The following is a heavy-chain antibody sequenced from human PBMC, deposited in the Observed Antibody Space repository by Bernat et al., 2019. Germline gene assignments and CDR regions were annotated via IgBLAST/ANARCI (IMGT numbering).Heavy chain of an antibody. CDR2: IYYSGST. V-gene: IGHV4-59*01. D-gene: IGHD6-6*01. CDR1: GGSISSYY. Sequence: QVQLQESGPGLVKPSETLSLTCTVSGGSISSYYWSWIRQPPGKGLEWIGYIYYSGSTNYNPSLKSRVTISVDTSKSQFSLKLSSVTAADTAVYYCARERIAARSFDYWGQGTLDTVSS. J-gene: IGHJ4*02. CDR3: ARERIAARSFDY.